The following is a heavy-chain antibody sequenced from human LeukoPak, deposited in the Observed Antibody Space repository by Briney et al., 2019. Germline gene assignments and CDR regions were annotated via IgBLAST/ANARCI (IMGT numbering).Heavy chain of an antibody. J-gene: IGHJ4*02. Sequence: GGSLRLSCAASGFTFSIYWMSWVRQAPGKGLEWVANIKQDGSERYYVDSVKGRFTLSRDNAKNSLYLQMNSLRAEDTAVYYCARSRGVSGYDFAYWGQGTLVTVSS. CDR2: IKQDGSER. CDR3: ARSRGVSGYDFAY. V-gene: IGHV3-7*03. D-gene: IGHD5-12*01. CDR1: GFTFSIYW.